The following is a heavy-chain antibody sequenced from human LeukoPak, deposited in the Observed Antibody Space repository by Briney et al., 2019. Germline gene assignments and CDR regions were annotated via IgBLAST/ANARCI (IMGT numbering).Heavy chain of an antibody. CDR1: GYTFAGYY. Sequence: ASVKVSCKASGYTFAGYYMHWVRQAPGQGLEWMGWISPNSGGTNYAQKFQGRVTMTRDTSISTAYMELSRLRSDDTAVYYCARVWYYGSGSFSQSPNLYYFDYWGQGTLVTVSS. J-gene: IGHJ4*02. CDR2: ISPNSGGT. CDR3: ARVWYYGSGSFSQSPNLYYFDY. D-gene: IGHD3-10*01. V-gene: IGHV1-2*02.